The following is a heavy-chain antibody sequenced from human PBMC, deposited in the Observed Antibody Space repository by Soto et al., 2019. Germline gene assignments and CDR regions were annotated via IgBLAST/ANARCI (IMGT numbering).Heavy chain of an antibody. CDR3: ARGPPAEWSQNYYGMDV. Sequence: QVQLVQSGAEVKKPGSSVKVSCKASGGTFSSYAISWVRQAPGQGVEWMGGIIPIFGTANYAQKFQGRVTITADESTSTAYMELSSLRSEDTAVYYCARGPPAEWSQNYYGMDVWGQGTTVTVSS. CDR1: GGTFSSYA. J-gene: IGHJ6*02. CDR2: IIPIFGTA. V-gene: IGHV1-69*01. D-gene: IGHD3-3*01.